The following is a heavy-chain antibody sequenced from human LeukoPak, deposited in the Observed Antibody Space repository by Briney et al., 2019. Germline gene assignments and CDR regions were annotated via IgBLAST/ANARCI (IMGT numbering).Heavy chain of an antibody. J-gene: IGHJ4*02. Sequence: GGSLRLSCGASGFTFSSYGMHWVRQAPGKGLEWVAFIRYDGSNKYYADSVKCRFTIYRDNSKTTLYLQMNTLRAEDTAVYYCAKAGPGATYPQWFDDWGQGTLVTVSS. CDR2: IRYDGSNK. CDR1: GFTFSSYG. V-gene: IGHV3-30*02. CDR3: AKAGPGATYPQWFDD. D-gene: IGHD1-26*01.